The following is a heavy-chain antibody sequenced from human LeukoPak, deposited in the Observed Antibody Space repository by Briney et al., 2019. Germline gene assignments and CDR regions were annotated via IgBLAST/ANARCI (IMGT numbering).Heavy chain of an antibody. J-gene: IGHJ4*02. CDR1: GGSISSHY. Sequence: SETLSLTCTVSGGSISSHYWSWIRQPPGKGLEWIGYIYYSGSTNYNPSLKSRVTISVDTSKNQFSLKLSSVTAADTAVYYCARDSGLWFGELFYFDYWGQGTLVTVSS. CDR3: ARDSGLWFGELFYFDY. D-gene: IGHD3-10*01. V-gene: IGHV4-59*11. CDR2: IYYSGST.